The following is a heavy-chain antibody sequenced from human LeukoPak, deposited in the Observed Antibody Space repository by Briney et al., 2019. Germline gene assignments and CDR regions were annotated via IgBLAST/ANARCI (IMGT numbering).Heavy chain of an antibody. Sequence: SETLSLTCAVYGGSFSGYYWSWIRQPPGKGLEWIGEINHSGSTNYNPSLKSRVTISVDTSKNQFSLKLSSVTAADTAVYYCARVSPWNYDYWGQGTLVTVSS. J-gene: IGHJ4*02. CDR1: GGSFSGYY. V-gene: IGHV4-34*01. CDR3: ARVSPWNYDY. CDR2: INHSGST. D-gene: IGHD1-7*01.